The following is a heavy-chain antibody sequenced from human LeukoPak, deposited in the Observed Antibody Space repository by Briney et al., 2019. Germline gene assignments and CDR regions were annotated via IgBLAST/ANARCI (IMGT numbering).Heavy chain of an antibody. J-gene: IGHJ3*02. CDR2: ISSSGSTI. CDR1: GFTFSDYY. CDR3: ARGRMVVVVRGNAFDI. V-gene: IGHV3-11*04. D-gene: IGHD3-22*01. Sequence: GGSPRLSCAASGFTFSDYYMSWIRQAPGKGLEWVSYISSSGSTIYYADSVKGRFTISRDNAKNSLYLQMNSLRAEDTAVYYCARGRMVVVVRGNAFDIWGQGTMVTVSS.